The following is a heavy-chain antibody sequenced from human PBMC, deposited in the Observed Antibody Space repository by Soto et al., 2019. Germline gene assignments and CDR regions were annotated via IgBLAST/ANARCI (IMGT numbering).Heavy chain of an antibody. CDR2: IDPSDSYT. J-gene: IGHJ4*02. V-gene: IGHV5-10-1*01. CDR1: GYSFTSYW. D-gene: IGHD3-9*01. CDR3: ARQYYDILTGYYNVFDY. Sequence: GESLKISCKGSGYSFTSYWISWVRQMPGKGLEWMGRIDPSDSYTNYSPSFQGHVTISADKSISTAYLQWSSLKASDTAMYYCARQYYDILTGYYNVFDYWGQGTLVTVSS.